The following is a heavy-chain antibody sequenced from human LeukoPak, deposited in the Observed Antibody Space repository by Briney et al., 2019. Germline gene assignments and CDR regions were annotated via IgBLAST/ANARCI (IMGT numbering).Heavy chain of an antibody. Sequence: GGSLRLSCAASGFIVSSNDMSWVRQAPGKGLEWVSVIHNTGSTHYVDSVKGRFSISRDNSKNALYLQMNSLRAKDTAVYFCTRAQDSCSGSNCYGYFHHWGQGTLVIVSS. CDR1: GFIVSSND. D-gene: IGHD2-15*01. J-gene: IGHJ1*01. V-gene: IGHV3-53*01. CDR2: IHNTGST. CDR3: TRAQDSCSGSNCYGYFHH.